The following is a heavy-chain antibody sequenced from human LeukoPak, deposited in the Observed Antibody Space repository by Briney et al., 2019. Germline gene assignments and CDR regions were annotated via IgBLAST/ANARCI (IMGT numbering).Heavy chain of an antibody. CDR1: GLTFCSYA. J-gene: IGHJ4*02. CDR3: ASASGSGSYEMTTYIDY. Sequence: PGGSLRLSWVASGLTFCSYAMHWVRQAPGKGLEWVAIISYDGSNKYYADSVEGRFTISRDNSKNTLYLQMNSLRAEDTAVYYCASASGSGSYEMTTYIDYWGQGTLVTVYS. D-gene: IGHD3-10*01. CDR2: ISYDGSNK. V-gene: IGHV3-30*04.